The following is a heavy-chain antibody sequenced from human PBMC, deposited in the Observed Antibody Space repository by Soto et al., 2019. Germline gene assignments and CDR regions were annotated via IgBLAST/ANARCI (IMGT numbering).Heavy chain of an antibody. CDR3: AKGSTMAALGPSLFDY. J-gene: IGHJ4*02. V-gene: IGHV3-9*01. D-gene: IGHD3-10*01. CDR1: GFTFDDYA. CDR2: ISWNSGSI. Sequence: GGSLRLSCAASGFTFDDYAMHWVRQAPGKGLEWVSGISWNSGSIGYADSVKGRFTISRDNAKNSLYLQMNSLRAEDTALYYCAKGSTMAALGPSLFDYWGQGILVTVSS.